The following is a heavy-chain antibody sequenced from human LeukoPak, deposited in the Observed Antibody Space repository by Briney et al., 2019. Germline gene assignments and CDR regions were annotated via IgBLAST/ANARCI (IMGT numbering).Heavy chain of an antibody. CDR2: ISSSGNTI. V-gene: IGHV3-11*01. Sequence: GGSLRLSYAASGFTFNDYYMRWIRQAPGKGLEWVSYISSSGNTIYYADSVKGRFTISRDNAKNSLYLQMNSLRAEDTAIYYCATYTNALGGDYWGQGTLVTVSS. CDR3: ATYTNALGGDY. D-gene: IGHD2-2*01. J-gene: IGHJ4*02. CDR1: GFTFNDYY.